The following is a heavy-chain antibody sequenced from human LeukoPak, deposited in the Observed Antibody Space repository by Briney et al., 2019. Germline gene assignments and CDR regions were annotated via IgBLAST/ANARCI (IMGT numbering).Heavy chain of an antibody. V-gene: IGHV4-30-4*08. CDR2: IYYSGST. Sequence: SWVRQAPGKGLEWIGYIYYSGSTYYNPSLKSRVTISVDTSKNQFSLKLSSVTAADTAVYYCARARFLEWLFFDYWGQGTLVTVSS. CDR3: ARARFLEWLFFDY. J-gene: IGHJ4*02. D-gene: IGHD3-3*01.